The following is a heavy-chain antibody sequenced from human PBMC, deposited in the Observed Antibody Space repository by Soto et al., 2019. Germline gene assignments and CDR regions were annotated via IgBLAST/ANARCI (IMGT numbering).Heavy chain of an antibody. CDR2: MNPNSGNT. Sequence: ASVKVSCKASGYTFTSYDINWVRQATGQGLEWMGWMNPNSGNTGYAQKFQGRVTMTRNTSISTAYMELSSLRSEDTAVYYCARLYCSGGSCYSDNWFDPWGQGTLVTVSS. V-gene: IGHV1-8*01. J-gene: IGHJ5*02. CDR1: GYTFTSYD. D-gene: IGHD2-15*01. CDR3: ARLYCSGGSCYSDNWFDP.